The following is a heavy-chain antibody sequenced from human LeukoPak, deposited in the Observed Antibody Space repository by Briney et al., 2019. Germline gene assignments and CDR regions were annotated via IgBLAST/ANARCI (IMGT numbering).Heavy chain of an antibody. CDR3: ARDLGGYSYGTLDY. J-gene: IGHJ4*02. V-gene: IGHV4-59*01. CDR2: IYYSGST. CDR1: GGSISSYY. Sequence: LETLSLTCTVSGGSISSYYWSWIRQPPGKGLEWIGYIYYSGSTNYNPSLKSRVTISVDTSKNQFSLKLSSVTAADTAVYYCARDLGGYSYGTLDYWGQGTLVTVSS. D-gene: IGHD5-18*01.